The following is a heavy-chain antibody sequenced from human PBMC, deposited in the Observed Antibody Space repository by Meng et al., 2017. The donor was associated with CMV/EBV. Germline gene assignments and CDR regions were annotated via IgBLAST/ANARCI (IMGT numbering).Heavy chain of an antibody. CDR2: IRSKANSYAT. Sequence: GESLKISCAASGFTFSGSAMHWVRQASGKGLEWVGRIRSKANSYATAYAASVKGRFTISRDDSKNTAYLQMNSLRAEDTAVYYCAGSSSSYYYYGMDVWGQGTTVTVSS. CDR1: GFTFSGSA. J-gene: IGHJ6*02. V-gene: IGHV3-73*01. D-gene: IGHD6-6*01. CDR3: AGSSSSYYYYGMDV.